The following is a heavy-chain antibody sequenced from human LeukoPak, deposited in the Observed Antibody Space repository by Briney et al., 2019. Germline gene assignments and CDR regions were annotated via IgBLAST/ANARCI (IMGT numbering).Heavy chain of an antibody. Sequence: PSETLSLTCTDSGGSISSYYWSWIRQPPGKGLEWIGYIYYSGSTNYNPSLKSRVTISVDTSKNQFSLKLSSVTAADTAVYYCARRLRLDWFDPWGQGTLVTVSS. D-gene: IGHD6-19*01. CDR3: ARRLRLDWFDP. CDR2: IYYSGST. V-gene: IGHV4-59*08. J-gene: IGHJ5*02. CDR1: GGSISSYY.